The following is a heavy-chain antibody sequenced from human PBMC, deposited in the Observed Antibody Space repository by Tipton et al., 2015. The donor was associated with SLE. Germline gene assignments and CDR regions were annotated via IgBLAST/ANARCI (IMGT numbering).Heavy chain of an antibody. CDR3: ESGAVGATSAFDI. J-gene: IGHJ3*02. D-gene: IGHD1-26*01. V-gene: IGHV4-59*11. CDR2: IYYSGST. Sequence: LRLSCTVSGGSISSHYWSWIRQPPGKGLEWIGYIYYSGSTYYNPSLKSRVTISVDTSKNQFSLKLSSVTAADTAVYYCESGAVGATSAFDIWGQGTMVTVSS. CDR1: GGSISSHY.